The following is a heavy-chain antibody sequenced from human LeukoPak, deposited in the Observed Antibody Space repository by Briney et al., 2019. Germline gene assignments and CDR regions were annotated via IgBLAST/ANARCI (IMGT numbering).Heavy chain of an antibody. CDR2: ISSSSSYI. Sequence: GGSLRLSCAASGFTFSSYSMNWVRQAPGKGLEWVSSISSSSSYIYYADSVKGRFTISRDNAKNSLYLQMNSLRAEDTAVYYCARDIGLRYFDLWGRGTPVTVSS. V-gene: IGHV3-21*01. CDR3: ARDIGLRYFDL. J-gene: IGHJ2*01. D-gene: IGHD2-15*01. CDR1: GFTFSSYS.